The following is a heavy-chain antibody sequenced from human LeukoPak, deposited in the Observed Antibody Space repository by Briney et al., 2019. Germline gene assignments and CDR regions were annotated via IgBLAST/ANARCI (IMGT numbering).Heavy chain of an antibody. CDR3: ASRSGRYNYYFGMDV. V-gene: IGHV4-34*01. CDR2: INESAST. D-gene: IGHD1-26*01. Sequence: SETLSLTCTVPGGPFYHYYWTWIRQSPGMGLEWIGQINESASTNYAPSLQSRVTISVDTSKNHLFLKITSVTAADTAVYYCASRSGRYNYYFGMDVWGQGTTVTVSS. J-gene: IGHJ6*02. CDR1: GGPFYHYY.